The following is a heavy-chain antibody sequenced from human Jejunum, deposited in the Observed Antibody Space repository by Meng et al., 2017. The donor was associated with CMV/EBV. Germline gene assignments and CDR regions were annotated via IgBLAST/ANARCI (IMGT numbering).Heavy chain of an antibody. CDR3: ARDNDGSSHYSQFDY. CDR1: GFPLNSYG. Sequence: SGFPLNSYGIHWVRQVPGKGLEWGAVLWYDGSKKYFADSVQGRFSISRDDSKNTVYLQMNSLRAEDTAVYYCARDNDGSSHYSQFDYWGQGTLVTVSS. V-gene: IGHV3-33*01. CDR2: LWYDGSKK. J-gene: IGHJ4*02. D-gene: IGHD3-22*01.